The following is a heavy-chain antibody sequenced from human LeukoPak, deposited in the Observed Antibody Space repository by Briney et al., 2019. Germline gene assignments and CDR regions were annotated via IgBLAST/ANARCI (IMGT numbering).Heavy chain of an antibody. CDR1: GGSISSSSYY. J-gene: IGHJ4*02. V-gene: IGHV4-39*02. CDR2: IYYSGST. CDR3: ARDGYCSGGSCSRGDRYFDY. D-gene: IGHD2-15*01. Sequence: SETLSLTCTVSGGSISSSSYYWGWIRQPPGKGLEWIGSIYYSGSTYYNPSLKSRVTISVDTSKNQFSLKLSSVTAADTAVYYCARDGYCSGGSCSRGDRYFDYWGQGTLVTVSS.